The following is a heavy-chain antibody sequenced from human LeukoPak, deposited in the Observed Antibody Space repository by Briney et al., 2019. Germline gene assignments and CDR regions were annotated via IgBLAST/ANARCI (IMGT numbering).Heavy chain of an antibody. Sequence: ASVKVSCKASGYTFTSYGISWVRQAPGQGLERMGWISAYNGNTNYAQKLQGRVTMTTDTSTSTAYMELRSLRSDDTAVYYCARGRGYYDSSGYYYDGYFQHWGQGTLVAVSS. CDR1: GYTFTSYG. V-gene: IGHV1-18*01. CDR3: ARGRGYYDSSGYYYDGYFQH. J-gene: IGHJ1*01. CDR2: ISAYNGNT. D-gene: IGHD3-22*01.